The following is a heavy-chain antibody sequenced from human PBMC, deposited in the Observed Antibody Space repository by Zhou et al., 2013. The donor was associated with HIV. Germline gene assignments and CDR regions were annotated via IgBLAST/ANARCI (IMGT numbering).Heavy chain of an antibody. Sequence: QVQLVQSGAELKKPGASVKVSCEASGYSFTDHHIHWVRQAPGQGLEWLGWMNPNNGDTAYAQTFLGRVTMTRDTSINTAYMELSRLTSDDTALYYCARDDGQYKPSGHDFWGHGTLVTVSS. V-gene: IGHV1-2*02. J-gene: IGHJ4*01. CDR2: MNPNNGDT. CDR1: GYSFTDHH. D-gene: IGHD1-20*01. CDR3: ARDDGQYKPSGHDF.